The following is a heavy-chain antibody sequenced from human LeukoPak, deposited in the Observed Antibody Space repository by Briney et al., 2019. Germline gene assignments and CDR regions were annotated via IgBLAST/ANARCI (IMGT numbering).Heavy chain of an antibody. Sequence: SGTLSLTCAVSGGSISSSNWWSWVRQPPGKGLEWIGEIYHSGSTNYNPSLKSRVTISVDKSKNQFSPKLSSVTAADTAVYYCASRNYDILTGYWVYFDYWGQGTLVTVSS. CDR2: IYHSGST. V-gene: IGHV4-4*02. D-gene: IGHD3-9*01. CDR3: ASRNYDILTGYWVYFDY. J-gene: IGHJ4*02. CDR1: GGSISSSNW.